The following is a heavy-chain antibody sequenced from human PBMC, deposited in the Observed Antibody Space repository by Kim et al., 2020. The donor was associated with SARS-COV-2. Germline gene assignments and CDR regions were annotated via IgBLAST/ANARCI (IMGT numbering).Heavy chain of an antibody. D-gene: IGHD3-16*01. Sequence: SETLSLTCNVSGGSSNNFFWSWIRKSPGGGLEWIAFVSDTGRTTMYNPSLTSRVSISLDTSNKQLSLNLKSVTAADTGIYYCARDAGLGKGDWFDPWGQG. CDR3: ARDAGLGKGDWFDP. V-gene: IGHV4-59*13. J-gene: IGHJ5*02. CDR1: GGSSNNFF. CDR2: VSDTGRT.